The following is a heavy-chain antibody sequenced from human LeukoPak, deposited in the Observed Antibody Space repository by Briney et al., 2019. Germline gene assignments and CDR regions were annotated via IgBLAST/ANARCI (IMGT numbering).Heavy chain of an antibody. CDR1: GYTFTTYG. D-gene: IGHD1-26*01. J-gene: IGHJ4*02. V-gene: IGHV3-23*01. CDR3: AKVAETSGTYGQGFDY. CDR2: LDNNGDNT. Sequence: GGSLRLSCVGSGYTFTTYGMSWVRQAPGKGLEWVSGLDNNGDNTYYADSVKGRFTISRDNSKNTLYLQMNSLRVEDTAVYYCAKVAETSGTYGQGFDYWGQGTLVTVSS.